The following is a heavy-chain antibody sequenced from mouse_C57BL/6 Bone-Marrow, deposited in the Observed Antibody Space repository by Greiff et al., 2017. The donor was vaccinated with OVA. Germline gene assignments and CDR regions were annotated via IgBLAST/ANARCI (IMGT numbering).Heavy chain of an antibody. D-gene: IGHD3-2*02. Sequence: QVQLQQSGAELVRPGTSVKVSCTASGYAFTNYLIEWVKQRPGQGLEWIGVINPGSGGTNYNEKFKGKATLTADKSSSTAYMQLSSLTSEDSAVYFCARGEAAQDYYAMDYWGQGTSVTVSS. V-gene: IGHV1-54*01. J-gene: IGHJ4*01. CDR1: GYAFTNYL. CDR2: INPGSGGT. CDR3: ARGEAAQDYYAMDY.